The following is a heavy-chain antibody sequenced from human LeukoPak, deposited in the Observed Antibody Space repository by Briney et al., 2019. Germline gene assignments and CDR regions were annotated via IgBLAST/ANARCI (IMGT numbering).Heavy chain of an antibody. CDR3: AKVHDSSGYCYFDY. CDR1: GFTFGTSA. V-gene: IGHV3-23*01. J-gene: IGHJ4*02. D-gene: IGHD3-22*01. CDR2: FGRSGSDT. Sequence: PGGSLRLSCAASGFTFGTSAMSWVRQAPGKGPEWVSTFGRSGSDTYYSDSVKGRFTISRDNSENTLYLQMNSLRAEDTAVYYCAKVHDSSGYCYFDYWGQGTLVTVSS.